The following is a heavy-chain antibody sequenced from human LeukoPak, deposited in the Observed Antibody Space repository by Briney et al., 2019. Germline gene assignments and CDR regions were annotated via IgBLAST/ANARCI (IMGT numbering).Heavy chain of an antibody. V-gene: IGHV4-61*02. J-gene: IGHJ6*02. Sequence: SETLSLTCTVSGGSISSGSYYWSWIRQPAGKGLEWIGRIYTSGSTNHNPSLKSRVTISVDTSKNQFSLKLSSVTAADTAVYYCARAGYTYYYGSGSYAYYYYYGMDVWGQGTTVTVSS. CDR1: GGSISSGSYY. CDR3: ARAGYTYYYGSGSYAYYYYYGMDV. D-gene: IGHD3-10*01. CDR2: IYTSGST.